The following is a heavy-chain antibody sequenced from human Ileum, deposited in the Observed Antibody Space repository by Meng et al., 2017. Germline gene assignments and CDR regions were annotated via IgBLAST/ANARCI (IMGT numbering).Heavy chain of an antibody. CDR1: GYTFIDYD. Sequence: QVELVQSGAEVKKPGASVRVSCKASGYTFIDYDIAWVRQATGQGLEWMGWMNPNIGNTGFAQKFQGRVTMTRDTSINTAYMELSSLTSEDTAVYYCARGGAVAGNNWIDPWGQGTLVTVSS. CDR2: MNPNIGNT. V-gene: IGHV1-8*01. D-gene: IGHD6-19*01. J-gene: IGHJ5*02. CDR3: ARGGAVAGNNWIDP.